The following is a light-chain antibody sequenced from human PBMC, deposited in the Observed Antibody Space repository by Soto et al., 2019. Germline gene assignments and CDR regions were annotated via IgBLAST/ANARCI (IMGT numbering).Light chain of an antibody. CDR2: GAS. J-gene: IGKJ5*01. CDR3: QQYGGSIT. CDR1: QSVSSSY. V-gene: IGKV3-20*01. Sequence: EIVLTQSPGTLSLSPGETATLSCRASQSVSSSYLAWYQHKPGQAPRLLIYGASSRATGIPDRFSGSGSGTDFPLTISRLDPEDVAVYYCQQYGGSITFGQGTRLEIE.